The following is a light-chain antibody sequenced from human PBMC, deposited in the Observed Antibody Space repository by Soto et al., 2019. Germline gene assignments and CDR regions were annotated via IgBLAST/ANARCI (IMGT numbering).Light chain of an antibody. Sequence: DIVMTQSPDSLAVSLGATTTINCKSSQSVLYSSNNKNYLAWYQQKAGQPPKLLIYWASTRESGVPDRFSGSGSGTDFTLTISSLQAEDVAVYYCQQYYGSPLSFGGGTKVEIK. CDR1: QSVLYSSNNKNY. V-gene: IGKV4-1*01. CDR2: WAS. J-gene: IGKJ4*01. CDR3: QQYYGSPLS.